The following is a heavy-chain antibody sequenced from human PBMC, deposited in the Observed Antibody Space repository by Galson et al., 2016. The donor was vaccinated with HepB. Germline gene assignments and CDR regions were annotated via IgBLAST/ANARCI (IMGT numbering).Heavy chain of an antibody. CDR3: ARGGAVHYYDSSGDY. D-gene: IGHD3-22*01. Sequence: SVKVSCKASGYTFTDYYIHWVRQAPGQGLEWMGWINPNSGDTNYAQNFQARVTMTRDTSTNTAYMGLSSLTSHDTAVYFCARGGAVHYYDSSGDYWGQGTLVTVSS. J-gene: IGHJ4*02. CDR2: INPNSGDT. CDR1: GYTFTDYY. V-gene: IGHV1-2*02.